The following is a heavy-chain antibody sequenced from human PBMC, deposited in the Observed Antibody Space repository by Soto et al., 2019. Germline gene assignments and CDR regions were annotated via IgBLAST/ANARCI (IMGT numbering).Heavy chain of an antibody. CDR3: ARVDSRSGYDWGVFDY. D-gene: IGHD5-12*01. V-gene: IGHV3-11*01. CDR2: ISSSGSTI. J-gene: IGHJ4*02. Sequence: GGSLRLSCAASGFTFSDYYMSWIRQAPGKGLEWVSYISSSGSTIYYADSVKGRFTISRDNAKNSLYLQMNSLRAEDTAVYYCARVDSRSGYDWGVFDYWGQGTLVTVSS. CDR1: GFTFSDYY.